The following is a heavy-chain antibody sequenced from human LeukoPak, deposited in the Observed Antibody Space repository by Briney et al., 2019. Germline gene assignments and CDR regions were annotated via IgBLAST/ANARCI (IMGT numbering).Heavy chain of an antibody. V-gene: IGHV4-34*01. D-gene: IGHD3-22*01. Sequence: PSETLSLTCAVYGGSFSGYYWSWIRQPPGKGLEWIGEINHSGSTNYNPSLKSRVTISVDTSKNQFSLKLSSVTAADTAVYYCARECPDSSGYYYYFDYWGQGTLVTVSS. CDR1: GGSFSGYY. J-gene: IGHJ4*02. CDR3: ARECPDSSGYYYYFDY. CDR2: INHSGST.